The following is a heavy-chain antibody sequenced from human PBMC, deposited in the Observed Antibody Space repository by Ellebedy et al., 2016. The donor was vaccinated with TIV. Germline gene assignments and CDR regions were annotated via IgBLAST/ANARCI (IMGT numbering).Heavy chain of an antibody. CDR3: ARDGGKEQWLTPFYY. V-gene: IGHV1-69*06. J-gene: IGHJ4*02. CDR1: GGTFSSYA. D-gene: IGHD6-19*01. Sequence: AASVKVSCKASGGTFSSYAISWVRQAPGQGLEWMGGIIPIFVTANYAQKFQGRVTITADKSTSTAYMELSSLRSDDTAMYYCARDGGKEQWLTPFYYWGQGTLVTVSS. CDR2: IIPIFVTA.